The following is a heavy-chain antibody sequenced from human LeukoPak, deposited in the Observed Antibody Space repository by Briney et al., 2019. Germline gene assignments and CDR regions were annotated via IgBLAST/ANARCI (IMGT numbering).Heavy chain of an antibody. J-gene: IGHJ4*02. CDR1: GGSISSYY. V-gene: IGHV4-4*07. D-gene: IGHD3-3*01. CDR3: ARAKTITIFGVVIIFYFDY. Sequence: SETLSLTCTVSGGSISSYYWSWIRQPAGKGLEWIGRIYTSGSTNYNPSLKSRVTMSVDTSKNQFSLKLSSVTAADTAVYYCARAKTITIFGVVIIFYFDYWGQGTLVTVSS. CDR2: IYTSGST.